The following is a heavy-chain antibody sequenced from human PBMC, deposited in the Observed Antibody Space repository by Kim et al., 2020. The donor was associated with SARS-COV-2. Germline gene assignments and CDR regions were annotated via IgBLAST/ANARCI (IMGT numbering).Heavy chain of an antibody. CDR1: GFTFTNAW. D-gene: IGHD3-10*01. V-gene: IGHV3-15*01. CDR2: IQSKTDGGRT. CDR3: TTDFRGGGKNDY. J-gene: IGHJ4*02. Sequence: GGSLRLSCAGSGFTFTNAWMSWVRQAPGKGLDWIGLIQSKTDGGRTDYAAPVKGRFTISRDDSQNTVYLQMNNLKTEDTAVYYCTTDFRGGGKNDYWGRGTQVTVSS.